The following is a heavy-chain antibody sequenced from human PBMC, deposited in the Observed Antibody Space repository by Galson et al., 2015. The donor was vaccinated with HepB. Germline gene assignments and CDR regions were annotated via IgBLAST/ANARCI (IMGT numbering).Heavy chain of an antibody. Sequence: SGAEVKKPGGSLRLSYAASGFTFRTYAMGWVRQAPGQGLEWVATVSGNGGSTYYADSVKGRFTVSRDLSENTLYLQMNSLRAEDTAVYFCVEEGWYYWGQGTLVTVSA. CDR3: VEEGWYY. J-gene: IGHJ4*02. CDR2: VSGNGGST. D-gene: IGHD2-15*01. V-gene: IGHV3-23*01. CDR1: GFTFRTYA.